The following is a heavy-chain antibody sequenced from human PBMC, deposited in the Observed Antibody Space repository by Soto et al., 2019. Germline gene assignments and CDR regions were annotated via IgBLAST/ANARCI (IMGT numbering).Heavy chain of an antibody. CDR2: VSHRGST. J-gene: IGHJ4*02. D-gene: IGHD6-13*01. Sequence: SETLSLTCAVNGGSFTGYYGCWIRQSPGKGMEWIGEVSHRGSTNYNPSLKSRVTISIDTSKNQFSLKLNSVTAADTGMYYCARNGGSTWYYFDSWGQGTVVTVSS. CDR1: GGSFTGYY. CDR3: ARNGGSTWYYFDS. V-gene: IGHV4-34*01.